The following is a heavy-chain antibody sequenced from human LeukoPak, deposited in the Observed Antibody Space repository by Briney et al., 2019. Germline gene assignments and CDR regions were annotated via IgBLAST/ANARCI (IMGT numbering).Heavy chain of an antibody. J-gene: IGHJ4*02. CDR1: GGTFNNFA. CDR2: IIPMSGTA. V-gene: IGHV1-69*13. Sequence: ASVKVSCKASGGTFNNFAISWVRQAPGQGLEWVGGIIPMSGTANYAQKFQGRVKITADESTSTAYMELSSLRSEDKAIYYCASPVKYYDTWSGYPPFDYWGQGTLVTVSS. D-gene: IGHD3-3*01. CDR3: ASPVKYYDTWSGYPPFDY.